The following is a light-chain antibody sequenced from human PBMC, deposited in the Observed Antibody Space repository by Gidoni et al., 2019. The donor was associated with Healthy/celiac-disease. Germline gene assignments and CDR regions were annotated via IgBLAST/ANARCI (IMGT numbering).Light chain of an antibody. CDR2: DAS. Sequence: DIVLTQSPATLSLSPGERATLSCRATQSVSSYLAWYEQKPGQAPRLLIYDASNRATGIPDRFSGSGCETDFTLNNSSLEPEDCAVYYCQQRSNWLTFGGGTKVEIK. CDR1: QSVSSY. J-gene: IGKJ4*01. V-gene: IGKV3-11*01. CDR3: QQRSNWLT.